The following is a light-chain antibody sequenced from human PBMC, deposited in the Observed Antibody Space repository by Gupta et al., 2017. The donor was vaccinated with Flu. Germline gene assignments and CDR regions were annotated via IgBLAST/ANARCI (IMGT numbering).Light chain of an antibody. V-gene: IGKV1-39*01. Sequence: PTSLSASVGDRVTITCRASQRISSYLNWYQQKPGKAPKLLIYAASRLQSGVPSRFSGSGSGTDFTLTISRLQPEDFATYYCQQRDSTLITFGRGTKVEIK. CDR3: QQRDSTLIT. CDR2: AAS. J-gene: IGKJ4*01. CDR1: QRISSY.